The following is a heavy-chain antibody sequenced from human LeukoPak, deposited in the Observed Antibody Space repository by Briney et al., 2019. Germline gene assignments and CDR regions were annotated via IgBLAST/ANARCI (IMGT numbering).Heavy chain of an antibody. CDR1: GFTFSTYG. Sequence: GSLRLSCAASGFTFSTYGMHWVRQAPGKGLEWVAFIWHDGSDNNYADSVKGRFTISRDNSKSTLYLQMNSLRAEDTAVYYCAKDLSNSYYYYYYYMDVWGKGTTVTVSS. D-gene: IGHD1-1*01. CDR2: IWHDGSDN. CDR3: AKDLSNSYYYYYYYMDV. V-gene: IGHV3-30*02. J-gene: IGHJ6*03.